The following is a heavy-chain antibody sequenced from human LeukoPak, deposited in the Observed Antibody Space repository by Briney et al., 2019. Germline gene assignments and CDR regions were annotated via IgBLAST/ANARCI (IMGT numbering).Heavy chain of an antibody. V-gene: IGHV1-2*02. CDR1: GYTFTGYY. CDR2: INPNSGGT. CDR3: AKRVPYSSSTVYLDS. Sequence: ASVKVSCKASGYTFTGYYMHWVRQAPGQGLEWMGWINPNSGGTNYAQKFQGRVTMTRDTSISTAYMELSRLRSDDTAVYYCAKRVPYSSSTVYLDSWGQGALVTVSS. D-gene: IGHD6-6*01. J-gene: IGHJ4*02.